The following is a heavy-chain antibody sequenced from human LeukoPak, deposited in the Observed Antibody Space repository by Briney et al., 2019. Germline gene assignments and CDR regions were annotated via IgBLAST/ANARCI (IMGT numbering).Heavy chain of an antibody. CDR1: GYTFTSYG. J-gene: IGHJ4*02. Sequence: ASVKVSCKASGYTFTSYGISWVRQAPGQGLEWMGWISAHNGNTNYAQKLQGRVTMTTDTSTSTAYMELRSLRSDDTAVYYCARDGSYYDYVWGSYRFSYFDYWGQGTLVTVSS. D-gene: IGHD3-16*02. CDR3: ARDGSYYDYVWGSYRFSYFDY. V-gene: IGHV1-18*01. CDR2: ISAHNGNT.